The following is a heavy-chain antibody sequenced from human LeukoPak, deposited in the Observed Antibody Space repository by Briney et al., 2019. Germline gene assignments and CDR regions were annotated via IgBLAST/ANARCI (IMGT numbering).Heavy chain of an antibody. CDR2: INPSGGST. Sequence: GASVKVSCKASGYTFTSYYMHWVRQAPGQGLEWMGIINPSGGSTSYAQKFQARVTMTRDTSTSTVYMELSSLRSEDTAVYYCARGLRIVVVPAALGYWGQGTLVTVSS. CDR1: GYTFTSYY. V-gene: IGHV1-46*01. D-gene: IGHD2-2*01. J-gene: IGHJ4*02. CDR3: ARGLRIVVVPAALGY.